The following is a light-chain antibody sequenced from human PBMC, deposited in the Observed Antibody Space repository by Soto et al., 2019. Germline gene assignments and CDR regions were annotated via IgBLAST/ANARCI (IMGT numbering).Light chain of an antibody. V-gene: IGKV1-5*01. Sequence: IQMTQSPSTLSASVGDRVTLTCRASQSINAWLAWYQQKPGKAPKLLIYDASSLQSGVPSRLSGSGSGTEFTLTISGLQPDDFATYYCQHYNIYSPWTFGQGTKVEIK. J-gene: IGKJ1*01. CDR1: QSINAW. CDR3: QHYNIYSPWT. CDR2: DAS.